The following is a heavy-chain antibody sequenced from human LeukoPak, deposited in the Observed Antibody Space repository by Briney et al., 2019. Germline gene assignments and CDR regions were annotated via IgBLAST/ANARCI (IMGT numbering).Heavy chain of an antibody. V-gene: IGHV4-59*01. J-gene: IGHJ4*02. Sequence: SETLSLTCTVSGGSISSYYWSWIRQPPGQGPEWIGYISYSGSTKYNPSLKSRLTISVDTSKNQFSLKLSSVTAADTAVYYCARGRTGAAGFFDYWGQGTLDTVSS. CDR2: ISYSGST. CDR3: ARGRTGAAGFFDY. CDR1: GGSISSYY. D-gene: IGHD6-13*01.